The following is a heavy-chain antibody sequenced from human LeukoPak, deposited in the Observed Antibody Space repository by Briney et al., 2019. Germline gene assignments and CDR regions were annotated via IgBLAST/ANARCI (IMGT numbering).Heavy chain of an antibody. J-gene: IGHJ4*02. CDR3: VKYSSSSDFGS. D-gene: IGHD6-6*01. Sequence: GGSLRLSCAASGFSIDDYSMHWVRQAPGKGLDWVSLISWDGGRTYYADSVKGRFTISRDNSKNSLYLQMNSLRTEDTAFYYCVKYSSSSDFGSWGQGTLVTVSS. CDR1: GFSIDDYS. CDR2: ISWDGGRT. V-gene: IGHV3-43*01.